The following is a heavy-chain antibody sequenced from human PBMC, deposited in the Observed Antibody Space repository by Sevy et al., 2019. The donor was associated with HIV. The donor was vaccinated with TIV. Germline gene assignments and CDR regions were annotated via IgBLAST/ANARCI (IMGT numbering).Heavy chain of an antibody. D-gene: IGHD6-13*01. CDR3: ARGGSSFDY. Sequence: SETLSLTCAVCGGSISGHYWSWIRQPPGKGLGWIGYFDYSWSANYNPSLKCQVTISVDTSKNQFSLKLKSVTAADTAVDYCARGGSSFDYWGQGALVTVSS. CDR2: FDYSWSA. V-gene: IGHV4-59*11. CDR1: GGSISGHY. J-gene: IGHJ4*02.